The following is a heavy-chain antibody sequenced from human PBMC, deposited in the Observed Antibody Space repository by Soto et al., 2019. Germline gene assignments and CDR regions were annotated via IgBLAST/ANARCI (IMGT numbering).Heavy chain of an antibody. CDR2: INHSGST. CDR3: ARGRSSRLAVVNQFDP. V-gene: IGHV4-34*01. D-gene: IGHD3-22*01. CDR1: GGSFSGYY. Sequence: PSETLSLTCAVYGGSFSGYYWSWIRQPPGKGLEWIGEINHSGSTNYNPSLKSRVTISVDTSKNQFSLKLSSVTAADTAVYYCARGRSSRLAVVNQFDPWGQGTLVTVSS. J-gene: IGHJ5*02.